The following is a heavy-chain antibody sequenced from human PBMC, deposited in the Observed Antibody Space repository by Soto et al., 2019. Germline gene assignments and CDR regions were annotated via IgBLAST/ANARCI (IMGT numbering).Heavy chain of an antibody. Sequence: GCLELSSAASGVSFSSYWMSWVRQAPGKGLEWVANIKQDGSEKYYVDSVKGRFTISRDNAKNSLFLQLNSLRAEDTAVYYCARDGVLVPAPIPYYFYAMDVWGQGTTVTVSS. J-gene: IGHJ6*02. CDR3: ARDGVLVPAPIPYYFYAMDV. CDR2: IKQDGSEK. V-gene: IGHV3-7*03. D-gene: IGHD2-8*02. CDR1: GVSFSSYW.